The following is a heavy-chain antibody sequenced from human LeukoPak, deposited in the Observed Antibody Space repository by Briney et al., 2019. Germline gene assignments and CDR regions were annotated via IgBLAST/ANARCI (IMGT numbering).Heavy chain of an antibody. Sequence: GESLKISCKGSGYSFTSYWIGWVRQMPGKGLEWIGIIYPGDSVTRYSPSFQGQVTISADKSISTAYLQWSSLKASDTAMYYCARHMALMATSYFDYWGQGTLVTVSS. CDR3: ARHMALMATSYFDY. CDR1: GYSFTSYW. V-gene: IGHV5-51*01. J-gene: IGHJ4*02. CDR2: IYPGDSVT. D-gene: IGHD5-24*01.